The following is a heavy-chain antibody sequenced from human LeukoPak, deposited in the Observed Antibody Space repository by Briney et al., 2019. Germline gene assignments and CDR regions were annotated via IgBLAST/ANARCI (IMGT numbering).Heavy chain of an antibody. CDR3: ARGTLGGYNSAWFDP. J-gene: IGHJ5*02. Sequence: RAGGSLRLSCAASEFTFSSYHMNWVRQAPGKGLEWVSFISSSTTYIYYADSVKGRFTISRDNAKNSLYLQMNSVRVEDTAVYYCARGTLGGYNSAWFDPWGQGTLVTVSS. CDR1: EFTFSSYH. CDR2: ISSSTTYI. D-gene: IGHD5-24*01. V-gene: IGHV3-21*01.